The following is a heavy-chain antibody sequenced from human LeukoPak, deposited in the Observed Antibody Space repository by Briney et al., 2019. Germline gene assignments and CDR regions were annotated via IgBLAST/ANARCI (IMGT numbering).Heavy chain of an antibody. J-gene: IGHJ4*02. Sequence: GGSLRLSCAASGFTFDDYGTSWVRQAPGKGLEWVSGINWNGGSTGYADSVKGRFTISRDNAKNSLYLQMNSLRAEDTTLYYCAREGQEYYFDYWGQGTLVTVSS. CDR2: INWNGGST. CDR3: AREGQEYYFDY. V-gene: IGHV3-20*04. CDR1: GFTFDDYG.